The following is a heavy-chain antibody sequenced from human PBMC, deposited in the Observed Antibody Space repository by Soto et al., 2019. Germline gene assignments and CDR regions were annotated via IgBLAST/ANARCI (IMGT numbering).Heavy chain of an antibody. Sequence: QVQLQQWGAGLLKPSETVSLTCAVYGGSFIGYYGTWIRQPPGKGLEWIGEINHSGSTNYNPSLKSRVTISADTSKNQFSLRLSSVTAADTAVYYCATLGHYDFWSGFRKGNWFDPWCQGTLVTVSS. CDR2: INHSGST. J-gene: IGHJ5*02. V-gene: IGHV4-34*01. CDR1: GGSFIGYY. D-gene: IGHD3-3*01. CDR3: ATLGHYDFWSGFRKGNWFDP.